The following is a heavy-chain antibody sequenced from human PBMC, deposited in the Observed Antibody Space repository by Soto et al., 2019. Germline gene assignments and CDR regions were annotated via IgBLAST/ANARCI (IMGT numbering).Heavy chain of an antibody. V-gene: IGHV3-30-3*01. D-gene: IGHD2-15*01. CDR1: GFTFSSYA. CDR2: ISYDGSNK. J-gene: IGHJ4*02. CDR3: ARYPGYEGGSPDY. Sequence: QVQLVESGGGVVQPGRSLRLSCAASGFTFSSYAMHWLRQDPCKGLEWVAVISYDGSNKYYADSVKGRFTISRDNSKNTRYLQMNSLRAEDTAVYYCARYPGYEGGSPDYWGRGTLVTDSS.